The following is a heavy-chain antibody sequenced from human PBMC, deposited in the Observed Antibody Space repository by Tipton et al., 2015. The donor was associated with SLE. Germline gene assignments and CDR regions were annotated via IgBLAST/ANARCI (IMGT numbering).Heavy chain of an antibody. J-gene: IGHJ4*02. CDR1: GDSITNGYY. Sequence: GLVKPSETLSLSCSVSGDSITNGYYWGWIRQPPGKGLEWIGSIFHTGSAYYNPSLKSRVSMSVDTSKNQFSLHLSSVTAADTAFYFCATSRYLTGNFDTWGQGTLVTVSS. D-gene: IGHD7-27*01. CDR3: ATSRYLTGNFDT. V-gene: IGHV4-38-2*01. CDR2: IFHTGSA.